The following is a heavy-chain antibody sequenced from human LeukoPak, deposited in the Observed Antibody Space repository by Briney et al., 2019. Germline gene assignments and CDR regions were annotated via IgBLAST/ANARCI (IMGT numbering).Heavy chain of an antibody. Sequence: GGSLRLSCAASGFTFSRLWMSWVRQAPGKGLEWVANIKQDGSEKYYVDSVKGRFTISRDNAKNSLYLQMNSLRAEDTAVFYCARDGTYTDYDPDFDIWGRGTLVTVSS. CDR2: IKQDGSEK. CDR1: GFTFSRLW. V-gene: IGHV3-7*04. D-gene: IGHD5-12*01. CDR3: ARDGTYTDYDPDFDI. J-gene: IGHJ4*02.